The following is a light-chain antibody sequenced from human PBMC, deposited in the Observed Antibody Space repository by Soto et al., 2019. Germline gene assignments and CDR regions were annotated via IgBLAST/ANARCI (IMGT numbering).Light chain of an antibody. CDR2: AAS. J-gene: IGKJ1*01. Sequence: DMQMTQSPSSLCGSVVDIVNITRRASQSISRYLNWYQQKPGKAPKLLIYAASSLQSGVPSRFSGSGSGTDFTLTISSLQPEDFATYYCRQSYSTLWTFGKGHKGDNK. CDR3: RQSYSTLWT. V-gene: IGKV1-39*01. CDR1: QSISRY.